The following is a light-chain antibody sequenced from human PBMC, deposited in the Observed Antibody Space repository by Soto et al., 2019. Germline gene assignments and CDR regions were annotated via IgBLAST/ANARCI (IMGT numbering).Light chain of an antibody. CDR1: SSDVGGYNL. V-gene: IGLV2-8*01. CDR3: SSYAGSSGV. J-gene: IGLJ3*02. Sequence: QSALTQPPSASGSPGQSVTISCTGSSSDVGGYNLVSWYQQHPGKAPKLMIYEVTKRPSGVPDRFSGSKSGNTASLTVSGLEAEDEADYYCSSYAGSSGVFGGGTKLTVL. CDR2: EVT.